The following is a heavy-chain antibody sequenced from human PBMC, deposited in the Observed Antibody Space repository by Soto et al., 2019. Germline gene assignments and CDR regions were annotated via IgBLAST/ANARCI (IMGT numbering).Heavy chain of an antibody. D-gene: IGHD1-1*01. J-gene: IGHJ4*02. Sequence: SXGALIVSCAASGVTISRNAMYWVRQAPGKGLDWVSGIIDRGDTTHYADSVKGRFTISRDTSKNTLYLQLNSLRADDTAVYYCAKDKPGTTAFDYWGQGALVTVSS. CDR3: AKDKPGTTAFDY. V-gene: IGHV3-23*01. CDR1: GVTISRNA. CDR2: IIDRGDTT.